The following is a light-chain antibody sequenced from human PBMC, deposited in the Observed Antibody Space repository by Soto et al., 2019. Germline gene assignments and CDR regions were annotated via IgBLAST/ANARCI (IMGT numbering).Light chain of an antibody. Sequence: QSVLPQPPSLSAAPGQKVTMSCSGSSSNIGKYYVSWHQQLPGTAPKLLIYENDKRPSGIPDRFSGSKSGTSATLGITGLQTGDEADYYCGTWDSSLTTFVFGTGTKVTVL. V-gene: IGLV1-51*02. CDR2: END. CDR3: GTWDSSLTTFV. CDR1: SSNIGKYY. J-gene: IGLJ1*01.